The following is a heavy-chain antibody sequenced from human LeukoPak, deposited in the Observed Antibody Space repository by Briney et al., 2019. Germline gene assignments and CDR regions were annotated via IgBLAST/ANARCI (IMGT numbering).Heavy chain of an antibody. CDR1: GFTFSSYS. CDR2: ISTSSSYI. Sequence: PGGSLRLSCAASGFTFSSYSMNWVRQAPGKGLEWVSSISTSSSYIYYADSVKGRFTISRDNAKKSLYLQMNSLRAEDTAVYYCARDDRFLVGATLGAFDIWGQGAMVTVSS. V-gene: IGHV3-21*01. J-gene: IGHJ3*02. D-gene: IGHD1-26*01. CDR3: ARDDRFLVGATLGAFDI.